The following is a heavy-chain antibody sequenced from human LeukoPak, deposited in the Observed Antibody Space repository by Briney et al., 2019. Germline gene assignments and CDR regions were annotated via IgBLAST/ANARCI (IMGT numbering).Heavy chain of an antibody. CDR1: GFTFSSYE. V-gene: IGHV3-48*03. D-gene: IGHD6-19*01. CDR2: ISSSGSTI. CDR3: AKEGIAVAGTVYYYYYMDV. Sequence: PGGSLRLSCAASGFTFSSYEMNWVRQAPGKGLEWVSYISSSGSTIYYADSVKGRFTISRDNAKNSLYLQMNSLRAEDTALYYCAKEGIAVAGTVYYYYYMDVWGKGTTVTISS. J-gene: IGHJ6*03.